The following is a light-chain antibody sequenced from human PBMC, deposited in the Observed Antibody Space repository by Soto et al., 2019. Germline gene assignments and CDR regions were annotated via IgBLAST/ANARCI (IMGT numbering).Light chain of an antibody. CDR1: SSYVGGYKY. J-gene: IGLJ1*01. CDR3: SSYTSFKTLV. CDR2: DVT. Sequence: QSALTQPASVSESPGQSITISCTGSSSYVGGYKYVSWYQQHPGKVPKLLIYDVTNRPSGVSNRFSGSKSGYTASLTISGLQSEDEADYYCSSYTSFKTLVFGTGTKVTVL. V-gene: IGLV2-14*01.